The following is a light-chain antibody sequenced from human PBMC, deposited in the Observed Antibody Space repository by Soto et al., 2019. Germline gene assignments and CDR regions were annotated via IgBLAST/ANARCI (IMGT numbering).Light chain of an antibody. CDR3: QHYGAAPIT. Sequence: ETVLTQSPGSLSLSPGDRATLSCRASQSVGYNVAWYQQIPGQPPILLSFGACSRAPGIADKYSGSGSGTDFTLTISRLETKDFALYSCQHYGAAPITFGRGTRLVIK. CDR1: QSVGYN. CDR2: GAC. V-gene: IGKV3-20*01. J-gene: IGKJ5*01.